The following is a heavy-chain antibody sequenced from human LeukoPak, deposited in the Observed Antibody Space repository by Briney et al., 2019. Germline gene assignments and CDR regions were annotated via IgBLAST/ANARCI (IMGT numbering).Heavy chain of an antibody. CDR3: AREKRILEWLRDY. CDR1: GGTFSSYA. V-gene: IGHV1-18*01. Sequence: RWASVKVSCKASGGTFSSYAISWVRQAPGQGLEWMGWISTYNGNTNYAQRLQGRVSMTIDTSTNTAYMELRSLRSDDTAVYYCAREKRILEWLRDYWGQGTLVIVSS. CDR2: ISTYNGNT. D-gene: IGHD3-3*01. J-gene: IGHJ4*02.